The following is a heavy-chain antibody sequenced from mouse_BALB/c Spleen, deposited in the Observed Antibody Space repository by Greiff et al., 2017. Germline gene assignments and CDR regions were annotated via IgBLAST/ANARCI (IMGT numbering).Heavy chain of an antibody. CDR1: GFSLTSYG. CDR2: IWSGGST. Sequence: VKLQESGPGLVQPSQSLSITCTVSGFSLTSYGVHWVRQSPGKGLEWLGVIWSGGSTDYNAAFISRLSISKDNSKSQVFFKMNSLQANDTAIYYCARAYGNYGWYFDVWGAGTTVTVSS. D-gene: IGHD2-1*01. CDR3: ARAYGNYGWYFDV. V-gene: IGHV2-2*02. J-gene: IGHJ1*01.